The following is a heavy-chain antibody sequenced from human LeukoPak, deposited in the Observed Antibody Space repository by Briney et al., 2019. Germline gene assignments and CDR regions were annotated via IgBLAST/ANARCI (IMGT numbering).Heavy chain of an antibody. V-gene: IGHV3-64D*06. CDR1: GFTFSIYA. CDR2: INSDGGST. CDR3: ARGGYGSGFGYYGMDV. J-gene: IGHJ6*02. Sequence: GGSLRLSCSASGFTFSIYAMHWVRQAPGKGLEYVSGINSDGGSTNHADSVKGRFTISRDNSKNTLYLQMSSLRVEDTAVYYCARGGYGSGFGYYGMDVWGQGTRSPSP. D-gene: IGHD3-10*01.